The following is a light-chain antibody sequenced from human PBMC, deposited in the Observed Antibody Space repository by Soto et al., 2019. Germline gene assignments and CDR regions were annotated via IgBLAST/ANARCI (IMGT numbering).Light chain of an antibody. CDR1: QSISSE. Sequence: EIVMTQSPATLSVSPGERATLSCRASQSISSELAWYQQKPGQPPRLLIYSASTRATGVTARFTGSGSGSEFTLTISGLQSEDFAVYYCQQGNNLPLTFGQGNRLEI. CDR2: SAS. CDR3: QQGNNLPLT. J-gene: IGKJ2*01. V-gene: IGKV3-15*01.